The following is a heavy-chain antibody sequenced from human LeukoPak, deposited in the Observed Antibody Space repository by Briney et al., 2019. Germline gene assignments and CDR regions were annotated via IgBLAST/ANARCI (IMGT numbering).Heavy chain of an antibody. D-gene: IGHD3-16*02. CDR1: GFTFSSYG. CDR3: ARGSRVLRLGELSFPG. J-gene: IGHJ4*02. Sequence: GGSLRLSCAASGFTFSSYGMNWVRQAPGKGLEWVSSISSSGSYIYYADSVKGRFTISRDNAKNSLYLQMNSLRAEDTAVYFCARGSRVLRLGELSFPGGGQGTLVTVSS. CDR2: ISSSGSYI. V-gene: IGHV3-21*01.